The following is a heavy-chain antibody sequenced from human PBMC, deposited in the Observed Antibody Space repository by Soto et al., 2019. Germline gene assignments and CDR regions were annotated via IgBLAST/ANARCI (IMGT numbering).Heavy chain of an antibody. Sequence: SETLSLTCAVSGGSISSGGYSWSWIRQPPGKGLEWIGYIHHSGSTYYNPSLKSRVTISVDRSKNQFSLKLSSVTAADTAVYYCARVIPELGYYYYGMDVWGQGATVTVSS. CDR1: GGSISSGGYS. V-gene: IGHV4-30-2*01. J-gene: IGHJ6*02. D-gene: IGHD1-26*01. CDR2: IHHSGST. CDR3: ARVIPELGYYYYGMDV.